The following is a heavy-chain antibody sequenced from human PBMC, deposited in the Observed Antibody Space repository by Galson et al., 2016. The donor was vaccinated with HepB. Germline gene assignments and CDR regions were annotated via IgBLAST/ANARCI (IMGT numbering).Heavy chain of an antibody. J-gene: IGHJ5*02. CDR3: ARESSSWYQNWFDP. CDR2: IYYSGTT. D-gene: IGHD6-13*01. Sequence: ETLSLTCTVSGVSTKSYYWSWIRQPPGKGLEWIGYIYYSGTTNYNPSLRSRVTMSVDTSKNQFSLNLSSVTAADTAVYYCARESSSWYQNWFDPWGQGTLVTVSS. V-gene: IGHV4-59*12. CDR1: GVSTKSYY.